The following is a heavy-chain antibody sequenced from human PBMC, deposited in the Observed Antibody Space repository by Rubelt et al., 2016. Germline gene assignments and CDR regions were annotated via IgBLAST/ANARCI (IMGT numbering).Heavy chain of an antibody. CDR1: GGSISSYY. CDR3: ARYTWVGSNWFDP. Sequence: QVQLQESGPGLVKPSETLSLTCTVSGGSISSYYWSWIRQPPGKGLEWIGYIYYSGSTNYNPSLKSRVPNSGDTAKNQFSLKLGFVTAAEKAVYYCARYTWVGSNWFDPWGQGTLVTVSS. J-gene: IGHJ5*02. D-gene: IGHD1-26*01. CDR2: IYYSGST. V-gene: IGHV4-59*01.